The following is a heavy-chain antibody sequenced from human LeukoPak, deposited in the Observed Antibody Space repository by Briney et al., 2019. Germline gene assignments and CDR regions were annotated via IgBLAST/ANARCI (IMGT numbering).Heavy chain of an antibody. CDR3: ARRGGTVATIGDDFDY. CDR2: ISYDGSNK. D-gene: IGHD5-12*01. CDR1: GFTFSSYA. J-gene: IGHJ4*02. Sequence: GGSLRLSCAASGFTFSSYAMHWVRRAPGKGLEWVAVISYDGSNKYYADSVKGRFTISRDNSKNTLYVQMNSLRAEDTAIYYCARRGGTVATIGDDFDYWGQGTVVTVSS. V-gene: IGHV3-30*04.